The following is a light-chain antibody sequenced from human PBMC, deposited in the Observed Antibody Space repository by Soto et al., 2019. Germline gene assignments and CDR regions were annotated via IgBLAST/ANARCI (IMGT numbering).Light chain of an antibody. J-gene: IGKJ1*01. V-gene: IGKV1-5*03. CDR1: QTISTY. CDR3: QHYNSYSEA. CDR2: KAS. Sequence: DIQMTQSPSSLSASVGDRVTITCRASQTISTYLNWYQQKPGKAPRLLIYKASTLKSGVPSRFSGSGSGTEFTLTISSLQPDDFATYYCQHYNSYSEAFCQGTKVELK.